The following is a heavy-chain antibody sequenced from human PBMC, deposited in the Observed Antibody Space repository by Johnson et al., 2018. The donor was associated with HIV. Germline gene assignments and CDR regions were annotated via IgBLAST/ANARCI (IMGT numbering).Heavy chain of an antibody. CDR3: ARGRPSGSHDAFDI. V-gene: IGHV3-30*04. J-gene: IGHJ3*02. Sequence: QVQLVESGGGVVQPGRSLRLSCAASGFTFSSFAIHWVRQAPGKGLEWVAVISYDGSNKYYADSVKGRFTISRDNSKNSLYLQMNSLRAEDTAVYYCARGRPSGSHDAFDIWGQGTMVTVSS. CDR2: ISYDGSNK. D-gene: IGHD3-22*01. CDR1: GFTFSSFA.